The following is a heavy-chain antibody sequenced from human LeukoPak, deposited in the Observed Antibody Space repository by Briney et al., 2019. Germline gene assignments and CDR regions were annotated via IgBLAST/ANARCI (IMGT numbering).Heavy chain of an antibody. V-gene: IGHV3-30*04. Sequence: GSLRLSCAASGFTFSSYAMHWVRQAPGKGLEWVAVISYDGSNKYYADSVKGRFTISRDNSKNTLFLQMNSLRAEDTAVYYCAKEASRGSSFAYTPIEKPYYLDYWGQGTLVTVSS. D-gene: IGHD5-18*01. CDR3: AKEASRGSSFAYTPIEKPYYLDY. J-gene: IGHJ4*02. CDR2: ISYDGSNK. CDR1: GFTFSSYA.